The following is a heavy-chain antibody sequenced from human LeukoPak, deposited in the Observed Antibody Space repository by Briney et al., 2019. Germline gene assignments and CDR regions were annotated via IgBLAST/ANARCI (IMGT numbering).Heavy chain of an antibody. CDR1: GGSFTSYA. J-gene: IGHJ3*02. CDR2: IIPILGIA. CDR3: ARGSGTTEAFDI. Sequence: SVKVSFKASGGSFTSYAISWVRQAPGQGLEWMGRIIPILGIANYAQKCQGRVTITADKSTSTAYMELSSLRSEDTAVYYCARGSGTTEAFDIWGQGTMVTVSS. V-gene: IGHV1-69*04. D-gene: IGHD4-17*01.